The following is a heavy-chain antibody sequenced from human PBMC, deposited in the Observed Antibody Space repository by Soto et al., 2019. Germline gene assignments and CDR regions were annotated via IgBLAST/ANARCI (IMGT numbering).Heavy chain of an antibody. CDR1: GGSISSSSFH. J-gene: IGHJ4*02. D-gene: IGHD1-26*01. CDR2: INDSGTT. Sequence: SETLSLTCTVSGGSISSSSFHWGWIRQPPGKGLEWIGEINDSGTTNHNPSLKRRHTISVDTSKNQFLLKLTSVTAADTATYYCTRGPGKSLRSSGQRVDSWGQGTLVTVSS. CDR3: TRGPGKSLRSSGQRVDS. V-gene: IGHV4-39*07.